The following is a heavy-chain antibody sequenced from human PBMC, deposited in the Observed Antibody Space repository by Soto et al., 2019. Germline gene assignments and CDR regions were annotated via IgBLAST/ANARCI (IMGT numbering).Heavy chain of an antibody. D-gene: IGHD2-2*01. V-gene: IGHV4-31*03. CDR1: GGSISSGGYY. CDR2: IYYSGST. CDR3: ARDSRSYCSSTSCYDYYGMDV. Sequence: QVQLQESGPGLVKPSQTLSLTCTASGGSISSGGYYWSWIRQHPGKGLEWIGYIYYSGSTYYNPSLKSRVTISVDTSKNQFSLKLSSVTAADTAVYYCARDSRSYCSSTSCYDYYGMDVWGQGTTVTVSS. J-gene: IGHJ6*02.